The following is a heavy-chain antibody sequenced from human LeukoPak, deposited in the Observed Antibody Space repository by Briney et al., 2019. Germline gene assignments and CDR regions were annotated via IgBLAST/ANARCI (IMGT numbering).Heavy chain of an antibody. Sequence: GGSLRLSCVVSGFTLSSYAMSWVRQAPGKGLEWVSSVGGGAVDTSYADSVKGRFTISRDNSRTTLYLQMNSLRADDTAVYYCAKDQANGYTNSWALDYWGQGTLVTVSS. CDR1: GFTLSSYA. CDR3: AKDQANGYTNSWALDY. CDR2: VGGGAVDT. D-gene: IGHD6-13*01. J-gene: IGHJ4*02. V-gene: IGHV3-23*01.